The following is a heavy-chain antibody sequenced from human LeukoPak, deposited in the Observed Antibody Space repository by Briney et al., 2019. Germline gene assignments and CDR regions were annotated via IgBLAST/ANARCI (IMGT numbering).Heavy chain of an antibody. CDR2: IKQDGSEK. CDR1: GFTFSNYW. D-gene: IGHD6-13*01. J-gene: IGHJ5*02. CDR3: ARRGGSSWYNWFDP. Sequence: PGGSLRLSCAASGFTFSNYWMSWVRQAPGKGLEWVANIKQDGSEKYYVDSVKGRFTISRDNAKNSLYLQMNSPRAEDTAVYYCARRGGSSWYNWFDPWGQGTLVTVSS. V-gene: IGHV3-7*05.